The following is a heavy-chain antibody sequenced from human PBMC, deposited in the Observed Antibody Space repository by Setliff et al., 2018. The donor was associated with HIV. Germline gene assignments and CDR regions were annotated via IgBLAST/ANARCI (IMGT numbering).Heavy chain of an antibody. J-gene: IGHJ4*02. CDR3: ARKYYYDSSGYYSFDY. Sequence: TSETLSLTCTVSGGSISDYYWSWIRQPPGKGLEWIGYIYYGRSSKYNPSLESRVTISGDTSKNQFSLKLNSVTAADTAVYYCARKYYYDSSGYYSFDYWGQGALVTVSS. D-gene: IGHD3-22*01. V-gene: IGHV4-59*08. CDR1: GGSISDYY. CDR2: IYYGRSS.